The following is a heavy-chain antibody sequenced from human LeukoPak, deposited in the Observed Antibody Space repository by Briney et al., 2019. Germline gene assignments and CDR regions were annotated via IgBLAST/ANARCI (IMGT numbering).Heavy chain of an antibody. Sequence: SVKVSCKASGGTFSSYAISWVRQAPGQGLEWMGGIIPIFGTANYAQKFQGRVTITTDESTSTAYMELSSLRSEDTAVYYCARIGYCSSTSCSNWFDPWGQGTLVTVSS. V-gene: IGHV1-69*05. D-gene: IGHD2-2*01. CDR1: GGTFSSYA. J-gene: IGHJ5*02. CDR3: ARIGYCSSTSCSNWFDP. CDR2: IIPIFGTA.